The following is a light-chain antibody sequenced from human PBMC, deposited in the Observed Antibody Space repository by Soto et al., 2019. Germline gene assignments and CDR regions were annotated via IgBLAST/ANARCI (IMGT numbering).Light chain of an antibody. CDR3: QQFNSYVLT. V-gene: IGKV1-13*02. Sequence: AIQLTQSPSSLSASVGDRVTLTCRASEDIARALAWYQQKPGKTPTLLIYDASTLENGVPSRFSGSGSGTDFTLTIGSLQPEDFATYYCQQFNSYVLTFGGGTKVEIK. J-gene: IGKJ4*01. CDR2: DAS. CDR1: EDIARA.